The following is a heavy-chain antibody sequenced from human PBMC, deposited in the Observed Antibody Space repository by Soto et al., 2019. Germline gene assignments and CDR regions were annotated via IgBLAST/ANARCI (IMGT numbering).Heavy chain of an antibody. Sequence: GGSLRLSCAASGFTFRSYSMNWVRQSPGKGLEWVSYISSSSSTTYYADSVKGRFTISRDNAKNSLYLQMNSLRDEDTALYYCARAQYTGSYFDACDIWGQGTMVTASS. V-gene: IGHV3-48*02. J-gene: IGHJ3*02. D-gene: IGHD1-26*01. CDR1: GFTFRSYS. CDR2: ISSSSSTT. CDR3: ARAQYTGSYFDACDI.